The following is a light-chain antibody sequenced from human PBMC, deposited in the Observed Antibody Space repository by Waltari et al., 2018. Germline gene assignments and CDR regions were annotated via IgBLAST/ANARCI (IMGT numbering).Light chain of an antibody. CDR1: QSISSN. CDR3: QQSYSTPYT. Sequence: DIQMTQSPSTLPASVGDRVTIPCRSSQSISSNFNWYPQKPGKAPKLLIYAASSLQSGVPSRFSGSGSGTDFTLTISSLQPEDFATYYCQQSYSTPYTFGQGTKLEIK. V-gene: IGKV1-39*01. CDR2: AAS. J-gene: IGKJ2*01.